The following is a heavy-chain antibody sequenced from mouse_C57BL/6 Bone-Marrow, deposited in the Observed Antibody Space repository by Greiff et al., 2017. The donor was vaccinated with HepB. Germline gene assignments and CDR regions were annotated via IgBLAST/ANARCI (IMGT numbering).Heavy chain of an antibody. V-gene: IGHV5-15*01. J-gene: IGHJ1*03. CDR3: ARDGDSYGSSYWYFDV. Sequence: EVMLVESGGGLVQPGGSLKLSCAASGFTFSDYGMAWVRQAPRKGPEWVAFISNLAYSIYYADTVTGRFTISRENAKNTLYLEMSSLRSEDTAMYYCARDGDSYGSSYWYFDVWGTGTTVTVSS. CDR1: GFTFSDYG. D-gene: IGHD1-1*01. CDR2: ISNLAYSI.